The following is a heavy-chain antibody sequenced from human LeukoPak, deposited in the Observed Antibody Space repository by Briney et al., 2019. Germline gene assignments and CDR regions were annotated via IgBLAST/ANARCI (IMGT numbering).Heavy chain of an antibody. CDR3: ARDLSLDY. V-gene: IGHV3-64*01. Sequence: GGSLRLSCAASGFTFSSYAMHWVRQAPGKGLEYVSAISSNGGGTYYANSVKGRFTISRDNSKNTLYLQMGSLRAEDMAVYYCARDLSLDYWGQGTLVTVSS. CDR2: ISSNGGGT. J-gene: IGHJ4*02. CDR1: GFTFSSYA. D-gene: IGHD3-16*02.